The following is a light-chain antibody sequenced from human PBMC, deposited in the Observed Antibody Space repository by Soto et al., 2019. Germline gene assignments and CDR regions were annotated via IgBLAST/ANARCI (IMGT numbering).Light chain of an antibody. Sequence: EVVMTQSPATLSASPGERVILSCRASQNIGSNLAWYQQRPGQAPRLLMYGASTRATETPARFSGSGSATDFTLTISSLQSEDFAVYYCQQYNNWPPYTVGQGTKLEIK. V-gene: IGKV3-15*01. J-gene: IGKJ2*01. CDR2: GAS. CDR1: QNIGSN. CDR3: QQYNNWPPYT.